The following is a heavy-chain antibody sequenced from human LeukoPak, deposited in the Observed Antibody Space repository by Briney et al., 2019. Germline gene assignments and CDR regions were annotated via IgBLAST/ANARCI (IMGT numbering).Heavy chain of an antibody. D-gene: IGHD2-8*01. Sequence: SCKASGYTFSSYGMHWVRQAPGKGLEWVAVISYDGSSKYYADSVKGRFTISRGNSKNTLYLQMNSLRAEDTAVYYCAKDALRCTNGVCYTGDYYYYYCMDVWGKGTTVTVSS. CDR2: ISYDGSSK. CDR3: AKDALRCTNGVCYTGDYYYYYCMDV. J-gene: IGHJ6*03. V-gene: IGHV3-30*18. CDR1: GYTFSSYG.